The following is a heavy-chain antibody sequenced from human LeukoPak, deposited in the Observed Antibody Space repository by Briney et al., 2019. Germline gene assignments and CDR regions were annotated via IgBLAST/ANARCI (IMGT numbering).Heavy chain of an antibody. D-gene: IGHD2-2*01. CDR3: ARDRCSSISCYFDY. J-gene: IGHJ4*02. Sequence: GGSLRLSCAASGFTLSSYEMNWVRQAPGKGLEWLSYISSSGKTAYYADSVKGRFTISRDNAKNSLYLEMNSLRAEDTAVYYCARDRCSSISCYFDYWGQGTLVTVSS. V-gene: IGHV3-48*03. CDR2: ISSSGKTA. CDR1: GFTLSSYE.